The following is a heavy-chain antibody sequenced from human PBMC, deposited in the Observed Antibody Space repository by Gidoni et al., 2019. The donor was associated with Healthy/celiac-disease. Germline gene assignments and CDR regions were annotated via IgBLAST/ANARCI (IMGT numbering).Heavy chain of an antibody. V-gene: IGHV4-38-2*02. CDR3: AREGQDIVVTR. J-gene: IGHJ4*02. D-gene: IGHD2-2*01. Sequence: QVQLQASGPGLVKPSKPLSLTCTVSGYSIRSGSYWGWIRQHPGKGLEWIGSTYHSGRTYYNPSLKSRVTVSVDTSKNQFSLKLSSVTAADTAVYYCAREGQDIVVTRWVQGTLVTVSS. CDR2: TYHSGRT. CDR1: GYSIRSGSY.